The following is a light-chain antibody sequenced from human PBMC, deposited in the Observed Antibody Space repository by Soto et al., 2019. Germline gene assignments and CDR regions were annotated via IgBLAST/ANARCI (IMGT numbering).Light chain of an antibody. V-gene: IGLV2-14*01. CDR1: RSDIGESNF. J-gene: IGLJ1*01. CDR3: ASFRSGTFRV. CDR2: EVN. Sequence: QSVLTQPASVSGYPGQSVTISCTGPRSDIGESNFISWYQHSPGKAPRLLIYEVNNRPSGVSRRFSGSKDGNTASLTISGLLDDDEADYFCASFRSGTFRVFGSGTKGTVL.